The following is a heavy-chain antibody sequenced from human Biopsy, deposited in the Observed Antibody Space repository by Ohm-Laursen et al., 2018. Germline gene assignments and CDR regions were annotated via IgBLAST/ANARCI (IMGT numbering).Heavy chain of an antibody. CDR1: GFTVSSNY. CDR2: FYSGSGA. J-gene: IGHJ4*02. D-gene: IGHD3-16*02. V-gene: IGHV3-66*01. CDR3: AKDDGGRYRGY. Sequence: SLRLSCAASGFTVSSNYMAWVRQAPGKGLEWVSVFYSGSGAFYADSVGGRFAISRDDSKNTLDLQMNSLRAEDTAVYYCAKDDGGRYRGYWGQGTLVTVSS.